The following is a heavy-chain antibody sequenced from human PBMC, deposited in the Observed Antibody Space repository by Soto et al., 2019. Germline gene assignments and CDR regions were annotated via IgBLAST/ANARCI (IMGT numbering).Heavy chain of an antibody. CDR1: GGTFSSYA. CDR2: IIPIFGTA. CDR3: GGCNFDWFHPIDY. V-gene: IGHV1-69*01. J-gene: IGHJ4*02. Sequence: QVQLVQSGAEVKKPGSSVKVSCKASGGTFSSYAISWVRQAPGQGLEWMGGIIPIFGTANYAQKFQGRVTITADEYTSTAYMELSRLRSEDTAVYYCGGCNFDWFHPIDYWGQGTLVTVSS. D-gene: IGHD3-9*01.